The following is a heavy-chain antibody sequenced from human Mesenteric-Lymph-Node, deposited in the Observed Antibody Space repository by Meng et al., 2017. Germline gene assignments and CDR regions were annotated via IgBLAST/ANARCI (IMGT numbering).Heavy chain of an antibody. J-gene: IGHJ4*02. Sequence: SVTVSCKASGGTFRSYAISCVRQAPGQGLEWMGGIITIFGTANYAQKFQGRVTITADESTSTAYMELSSLRSEDTAVYYCAREGYSSSRGWSDYFDYWGQGTLVTVSS. V-gene: IGHV1-69*13. CDR3: AREGYSSSRGWSDYFDY. D-gene: IGHD6-13*01. CDR2: IITIFGTA. CDR1: GGTFRSYA.